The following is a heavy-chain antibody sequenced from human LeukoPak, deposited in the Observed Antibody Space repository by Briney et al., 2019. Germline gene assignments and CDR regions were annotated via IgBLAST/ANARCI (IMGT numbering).Heavy chain of an antibody. J-gene: IGHJ5*02. CDR3: ARGRGYSGYDSNDDNWFDP. D-gene: IGHD5-12*01. Sequence: GGSLRLSCAASGYTFSSYAMHWVRQAPGKGLEWLAVISYDGSNKYYADSVKGRFTISRDNSKNTLYLQMNSLRAEDTAVYYCARGRGYSGYDSNDDNWFDPWGQGTLVTVSS. V-gene: IGHV3-30-3*01. CDR2: ISYDGSNK. CDR1: GYTFSSYA.